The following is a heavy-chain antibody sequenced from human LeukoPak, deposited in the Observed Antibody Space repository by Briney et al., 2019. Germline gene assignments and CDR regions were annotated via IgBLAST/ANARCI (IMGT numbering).Heavy chain of an antibody. V-gene: IGHV3-30*14. D-gene: IGHD3-16*01. Sequence: PGRSLRLSCAASGLTFRSSAMHWVRQAPGKGLEWVAVISYDGSNAYSADSVKGRFTISRDNSKNTLYLQMNSLRADDTAVYYCARMPSWGGSDDYFDSWGQGTLVTVSS. CDR2: ISYDGSNA. CDR3: ARMPSWGGSDDYFDS. J-gene: IGHJ4*02. CDR1: GLTFRSSA.